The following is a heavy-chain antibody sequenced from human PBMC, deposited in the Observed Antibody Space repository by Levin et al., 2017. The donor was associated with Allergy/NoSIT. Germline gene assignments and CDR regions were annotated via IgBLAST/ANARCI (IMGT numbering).Heavy chain of an antibody. CDR2: IFYIGNT. Sequence: SETLSLNCTVSGGSMNRYYWNWIRQPPGKGLEWLGSIFYIGNTNYNPSLQSRITISLDTSKNQFSLKLRSVTAADTAVYYCARLKGYNDYYYYGLDVWGQGTTVTVSS. J-gene: IGHJ6*02. CDR1: GGSMNRYY. V-gene: IGHV4-59*01. CDR3: ARLKGYNDYYYYGLDV. D-gene: IGHD5-24*01.